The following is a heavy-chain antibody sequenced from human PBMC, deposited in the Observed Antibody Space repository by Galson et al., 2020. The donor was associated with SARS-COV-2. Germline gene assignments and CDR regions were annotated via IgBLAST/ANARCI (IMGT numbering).Heavy chain of an antibody. D-gene: IGHD3-22*01. V-gene: IGHV3-23*01. CDR3: AKDGDSSGYYSDAFDI. J-gene: IGHJ3*02. CDR1: GFTFSSYA. CDR2: ISGRGGST. Sequence: GGSLRLSCAASGFTFSSYAMSWVRQAPGKGLEWVSAISGRGGSTYYADSVKGRFTIARANSKNTLYLQMNSLRAEDTAVYYCAKDGDSSGYYSDAFDIWGQGTMVTVSS.